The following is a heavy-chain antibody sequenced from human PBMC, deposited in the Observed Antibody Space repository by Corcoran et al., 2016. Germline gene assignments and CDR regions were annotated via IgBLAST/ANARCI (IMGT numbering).Heavy chain of an antibody. CDR2: IFPDDSDI. Sequence: EVQLVQSGAEVKKPGESLKISCKASGYTFSNFWIAWVRQMPGKGLEWMAFIFPDDSDIRYSPSFQGQVTISVDKSITTAYLQWSSLKASDTAMDYCARGRGNTYDQHWFDPWGQGTLVTVSS. V-gene: IGHV5-51*01. CDR3: ARGRGNTYDQHWFDP. D-gene: IGHD3-16*01. J-gene: IGHJ5*02. CDR1: GYTFSNFW.